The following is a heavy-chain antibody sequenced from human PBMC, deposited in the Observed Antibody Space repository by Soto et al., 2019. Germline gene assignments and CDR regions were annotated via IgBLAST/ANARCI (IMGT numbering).Heavy chain of an antibody. J-gene: IGHJ5*02. Sequence: QLQLQESGPGLVKPSQTLSLTCTVSGGSISSGGSYWSWIRQHPGKGMEWIGYISYSGSTYYNTSLMSRVTISVVTSKNQFALKLSSVTAADTAVYYCARDSGTDYDFWSGENWFAPWGQGTLVTVSS. CDR3: ARDSGTDYDFWSGENWFAP. CDR2: ISYSGST. CDR1: GGSISSGGSY. D-gene: IGHD3-3*01. V-gene: IGHV4-31*03.